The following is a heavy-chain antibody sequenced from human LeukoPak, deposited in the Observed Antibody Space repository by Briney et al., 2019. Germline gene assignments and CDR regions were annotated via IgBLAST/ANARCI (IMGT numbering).Heavy chain of an antibody. D-gene: IGHD3-10*01. CDR1: GFTFSSYG. Sequence: GGSLRLSCAAPGFTFSSYGMSWVRQAPGKGLEWVSAISGSGGSTYYADSVKGRFTISRDNSKNTLYLQMNSLRAEDTAVYYCAKGRKVYGSGSPYYFDYWGQGTLVTVSS. CDR2: ISGSGGST. CDR3: AKGRKVYGSGSPYYFDY. J-gene: IGHJ4*02. V-gene: IGHV3-23*01.